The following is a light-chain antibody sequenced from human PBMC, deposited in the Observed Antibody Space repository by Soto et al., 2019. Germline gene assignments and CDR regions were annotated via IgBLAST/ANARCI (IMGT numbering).Light chain of an antibody. V-gene: IGKV3-11*01. Sequence: EIVLTQSPATLSLSPGERATLSCRASRSVSRYLAWYQQKPGQAPRLLVYDASSRATGIPARFSGSGSGTDFTLTIRSLEPEEFAVYYCHHRRNRPFTFGPGTKVDIK. CDR2: DAS. CDR1: RSVSRY. CDR3: HHRRNRPFT. J-gene: IGKJ3*01.